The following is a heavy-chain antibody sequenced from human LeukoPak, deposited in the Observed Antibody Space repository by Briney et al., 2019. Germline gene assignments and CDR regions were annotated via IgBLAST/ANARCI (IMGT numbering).Heavy chain of an antibody. CDR3: AKDRYYYGSGSPPDFDY. CDR2: ISYDGSNK. V-gene: IGHV3-30*18. J-gene: IGHJ4*02. Sequence: PGGSLRLSCAASGFTFSSYGMHWVRQAPGKGLEWVAVISYDGSNKYYADSVKGRFTISRDNSKNTLYLQMNSLRAEDTAVYYCAKDRYYYGSGSPPDFDYWGQGTLVTVSS. CDR1: GFTFSSYG. D-gene: IGHD3-10*01.